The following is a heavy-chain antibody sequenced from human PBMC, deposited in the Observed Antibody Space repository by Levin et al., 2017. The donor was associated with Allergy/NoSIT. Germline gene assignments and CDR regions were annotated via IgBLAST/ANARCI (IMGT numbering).Heavy chain of an antibody. CDR1: GFTFSSYW. D-gene: IGHD6-13*01. CDR3: ARDPRDSSSWYRSWYFDL. V-gene: IGHV3-74*01. CDR2: IKSDGSST. J-gene: IGHJ2*01. Sequence: QTGGSLRLSCAASGFTFSSYWMHWVRQAPRKGLVWVSRIKSDGSSTFYADSVKGRFTISRDNAKNALYLQLNSLRAEDTAVYYCARDPRDSSSWYRSWYFDLWGRGTLVTVSS.